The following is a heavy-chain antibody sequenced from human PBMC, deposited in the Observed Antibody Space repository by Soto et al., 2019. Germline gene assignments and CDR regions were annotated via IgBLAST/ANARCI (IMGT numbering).Heavy chain of an antibody. J-gene: IGHJ4*02. CDR3: ARDRYSGYDGHFDY. CDR2: IYYSGST. CDR1: AGSINSYY. D-gene: IGHD5-12*01. V-gene: IGHV4-59*01. Sequence: SETLSLTCTVSAGSINSYYWTWIRQPPGKGLEWIGYIYYSGSTNYNPSLKSRGTISVDRSKNQFSLKLTSVTAADTAVYYCARDRYSGYDGHFDYWGQGTLVTVSS.